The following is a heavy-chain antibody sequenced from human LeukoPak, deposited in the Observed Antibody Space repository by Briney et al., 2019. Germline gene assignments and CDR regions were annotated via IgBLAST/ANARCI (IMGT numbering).Heavy chain of an antibody. CDR2: IKQDGSEK. D-gene: IGHD3-10*01. Sequence: GTLSLTCAVSGGSIGSIEWFSWVRQTPGKGLEWVANIKQDGSEKYYVDSVKGRFTISRDNAKNSLYLQMNSLRAEDTAVYYCARRGGYLGEDYFDYWGQGTLVTVSS. V-gene: IGHV3-7*01. CDR3: ARRGGYLGEDYFDY. J-gene: IGHJ4*02. CDR1: GGSIGSIEW.